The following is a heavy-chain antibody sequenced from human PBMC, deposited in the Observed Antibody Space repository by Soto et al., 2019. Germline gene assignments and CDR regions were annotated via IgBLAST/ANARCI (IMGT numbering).Heavy chain of an antibody. D-gene: IGHD6-13*01. V-gene: IGHV4-59*01. CDR2: IYYSGST. J-gene: IGHJ6*02. CDR1: GGCITSYY. Sequence: SQIMSLTCTVSGGCITSYYWSRIRQPAGKGLEWIGYIYYSGSTNYNPSLKSRAPISVDTSKNQFSLKLSSVTAAETAVSYCAREWGIGADGVGRSSMDVGGQGTRVTVSS. CDR3: AREWGIGADGVGRSSMDV.